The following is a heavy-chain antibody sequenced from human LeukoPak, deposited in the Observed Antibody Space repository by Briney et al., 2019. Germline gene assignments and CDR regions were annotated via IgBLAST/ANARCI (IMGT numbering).Heavy chain of an antibody. CDR3: AKDPYSSSWYYFDY. CDR1: GFTFSSYG. D-gene: IGHD6-13*01. CDR2: ISYDGSSK. V-gene: IGHV3-30*18. J-gene: IGHJ4*02. Sequence: GGSLRLSCAASGFTFSSYGMHWVRQAPGKGLEWVAVISYDGSSKYYADSVKGRFTISRGNSKNTLYLQMNSLRAEDTAVYYCAKDPYSSSWYYFDYWGQGTLVTVSS.